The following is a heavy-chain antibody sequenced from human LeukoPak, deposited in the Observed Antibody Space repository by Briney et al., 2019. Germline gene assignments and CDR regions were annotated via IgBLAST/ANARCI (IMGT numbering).Heavy chain of an antibody. CDR3: ATSYYDFWSGYYRPNWFDP. Sequence: SETLSLTCTVSGGSISSSSYYWGWIRPPPGKGPVWIGSIYYSGSTYYIPSLKTRVTISVDTSKNQFSLKLSSVTAADTAVYYCATSYYDFWSGYYRPNWFDPWGQGTLVTVSS. CDR1: GGSISSSSYY. D-gene: IGHD3-3*01. J-gene: IGHJ5*02. CDR2: IYYSGST. V-gene: IGHV4-39*07.